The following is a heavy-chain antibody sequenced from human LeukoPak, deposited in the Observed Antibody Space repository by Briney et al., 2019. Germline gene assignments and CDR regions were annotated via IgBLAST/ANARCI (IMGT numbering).Heavy chain of an antibody. Sequence: GGSLRLSCAASGFTFSSYSMNWVRHAPGKGLEWVSSISSSSSYIYYADSVKGRFTISRDNAKNSLYLQMNSLRAEDTAVYYCARVGYCGGDCYPGYFDYWGQGTLVTFSS. CDR2: ISSSSSYI. D-gene: IGHD2-21*02. V-gene: IGHV3-21*01. CDR1: GFTFSSYS. J-gene: IGHJ4*02. CDR3: ARVGYCGGDCYPGYFDY.